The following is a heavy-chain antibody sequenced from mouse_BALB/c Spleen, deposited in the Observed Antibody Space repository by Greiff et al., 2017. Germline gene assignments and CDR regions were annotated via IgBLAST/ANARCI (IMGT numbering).Heavy chain of an antibody. CDR2: IDPETGGT. Sequence: VQLQQSGAELVRPGASVTLSCKASGYTFTDYEMHWVKQTPVHGLEWIGAIDPETGGTAYNQKFKGKATLTADKSSSTAYMELRSLTSEDSAVYYCTREVFFAYWGQGTLVTVSA. J-gene: IGHJ3*01. CDR3: TREVFFAY. V-gene: IGHV1-15*01. CDR1: GYTFTDYE.